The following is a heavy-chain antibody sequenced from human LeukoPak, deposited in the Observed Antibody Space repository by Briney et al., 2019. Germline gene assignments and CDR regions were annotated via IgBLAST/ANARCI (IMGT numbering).Heavy chain of an antibody. J-gene: IGHJ6*03. CDR2: ISWDGGST. V-gene: IGHV3-43*01. CDR3: AKGGCSSTSCYLQGYYYYYMDV. CDR1: GFTFDDYA. D-gene: IGHD2-2*01. Sequence: PGGSLRLSCAASGFTFDDYAMHWVRQAPGEGLEWVSLISWDGGSTYYADSVKGRFTISRDNSKNSLYLQMNSLRTEDTALYYCAKGGCSSTSCYLQGYYYYYMDVWGKGTTVTVSS.